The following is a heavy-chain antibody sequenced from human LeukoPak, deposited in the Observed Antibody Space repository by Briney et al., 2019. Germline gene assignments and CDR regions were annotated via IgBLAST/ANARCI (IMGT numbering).Heavy chain of an antibody. J-gene: IGHJ5*02. Sequence: PSETLSLTCNVSGASVSSVSYYWSWIRKPAGKGLEWIGRIYANGNTKYNPSLQSRVTISVDTSKKQFSLKLSSVTAADTAVYYCARKGGGQLVNTRRWFDPWGQGTLVTVSS. CDR1: GASVSSVSYY. CDR2: IYANGNT. CDR3: ARKGGGQLVNTRRWFDP. D-gene: IGHD6-13*01. V-gene: IGHV4-61*02.